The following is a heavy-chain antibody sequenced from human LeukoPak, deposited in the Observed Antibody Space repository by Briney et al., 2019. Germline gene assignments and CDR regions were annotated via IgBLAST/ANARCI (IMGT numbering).Heavy chain of an antibody. J-gene: IGHJ4*02. D-gene: IGHD4-23*01. CDR3: VRQTTVVTMRD. V-gene: IGHV3-74*01. Sequence: PGGSLRLSCAASGFTFSSYWMHWVRHAPGKGLVWVSRINSDGSSTSYADSVKGRFTISRDNAKNTLYLQMNSLRAEDTAVYYCVRQTTVVTMRDWGQGTLVTVSS. CDR2: INSDGSST. CDR1: GFTFSSYW.